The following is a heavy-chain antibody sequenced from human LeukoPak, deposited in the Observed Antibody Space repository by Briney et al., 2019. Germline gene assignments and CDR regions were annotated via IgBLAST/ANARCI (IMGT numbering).Heavy chain of an antibody. Sequence: GGSLRLSCSASGFTFSSYEMNWVREAPGKGLEWVSYISSSGSTIYYADSVKGRFTISRDNAKNSLYLQMNSLRAEDTAVYYCAELGITMIGGVWGKGTTVTISS. CDR3: AELGITMIGGV. D-gene: IGHD3-10*02. CDR1: GFTFSSYE. CDR2: ISSSGSTI. V-gene: IGHV3-48*03. J-gene: IGHJ6*04.